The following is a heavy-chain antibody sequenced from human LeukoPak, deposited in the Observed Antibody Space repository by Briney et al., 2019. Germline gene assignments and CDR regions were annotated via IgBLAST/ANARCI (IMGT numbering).Heavy chain of an antibody. Sequence: ASVKVSCKASGYTFTSYYMHWVRQAPGQGLEWMGIINPSGGSTSYAQKFQGRVTMTRDTSTSTVYMELSSLRSEDTAVYYCARDQVLAAAGTHYYYYGMDVWGQGTTVTVSS. J-gene: IGHJ6*02. CDR1: GYTFTSYY. V-gene: IGHV1-46*01. D-gene: IGHD6-13*01. CDR2: INPSGGST. CDR3: ARDQVLAAAGTHYYYYGMDV.